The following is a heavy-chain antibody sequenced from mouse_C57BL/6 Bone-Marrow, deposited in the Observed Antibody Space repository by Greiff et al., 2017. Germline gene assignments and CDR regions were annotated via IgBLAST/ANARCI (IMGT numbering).Heavy chain of an antibody. Sequence: EVKLQESGAELVRPGASVKLSCTASGFNIKDDYMHWVKQRPEQGLEWIGWIDPENGDTEYASKFQGKATITADTSSNTAYLQLSSLTSEDTAVYYCTGTVVAYYYAMDYWGQGTSVTVSS. CDR2: IDPENGDT. D-gene: IGHD1-1*01. V-gene: IGHV14-4*01. CDR3: TGTVVAYYYAMDY. CDR1: GFNIKDDY. J-gene: IGHJ4*01.